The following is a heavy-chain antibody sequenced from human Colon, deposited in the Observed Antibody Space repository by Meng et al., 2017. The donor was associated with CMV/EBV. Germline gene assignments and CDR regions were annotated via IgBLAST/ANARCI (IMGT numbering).Heavy chain of an antibody. D-gene: IGHD1-14*01. J-gene: IGHJ4*02. CDR2: ITNSGITT. V-gene: IGHV3-11*01. CDR1: GFNFSDYY. CDR3: ARGGEMNHDY. Sequence: GESLKISCAASGFNFSDYYMSWIRQAPGKGLDWISYITNSGITTHYADSVRDRFTTSRDNAKNSLYLQMNSLRADDTAVYYCARGGEMNHDYWGQGTLVTVS.